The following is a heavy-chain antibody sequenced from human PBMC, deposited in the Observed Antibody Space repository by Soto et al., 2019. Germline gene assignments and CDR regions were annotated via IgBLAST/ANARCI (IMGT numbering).Heavy chain of an antibody. V-gene: IGHV1-69*06. CDR1: GGTFSTYA. CDR2: IILILETAA. J-gene: IGHJ4*02. D-gene: IGHD2-21*01. CDR3: AGHPRNVVVVDASYFEL. Sequence: QVHLVQSGVEVKNPGSSVKVSCKASGGTFSTYAITGVRQAPGQGPEWMGGIILILETAASYAQKIQGRVMITVDKSTRTAYLKWSSLRSEDTAMYYCAGHPRNVVVVDASYFELWGQGPLVTVSS.